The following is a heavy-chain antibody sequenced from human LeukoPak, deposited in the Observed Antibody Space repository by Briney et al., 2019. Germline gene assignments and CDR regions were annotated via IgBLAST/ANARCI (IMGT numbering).Heavy chain of an antibody. CDR2: IYPGDSDT. V-gene: IGHV5-51*01. D-gene: IGHD3-3*01. CDR1: GYRFTSYW. CDR3: ARLNGVSIFGAGYYGMDV. J-gene: IGHJ6*02. Sequence: GESLKISCQGSGYRFTSYWIGWVRQMPGKGLEWIGLIYPGDSDTRYSPSFQGQVTISADKSISTAYLQWSSLKASDTAMYYCARLNGVSIFGAGYYGMDVWGQGTTVTVSS.